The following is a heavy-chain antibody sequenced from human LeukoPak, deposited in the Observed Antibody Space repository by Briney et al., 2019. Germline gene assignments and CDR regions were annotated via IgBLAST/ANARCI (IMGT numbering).Heavy chain of an antibody. J-gene: IGHJ6*03. CDR1: GFTVSSNY. CDR3: ARDQRGSGWYYYYYMDV. D-gene: IGHD6-19*01. Sequence: GGSLRLSCAASGFTVSSNYMSWVRQAPGKGLEWASVIYSGGSTYYADSVKGRFTISRDNSKNTLYLQMNSLRAEDTAVYYCARDQRGSGWYYYYYMDVWGKGTTVTVSS. V-gene: IGHV3-53*01. CDR2: IYSGGST.